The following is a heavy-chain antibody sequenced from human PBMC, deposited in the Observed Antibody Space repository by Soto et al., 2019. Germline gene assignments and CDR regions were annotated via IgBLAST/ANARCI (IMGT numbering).Heavy chain of an antibody. CDR2: ISSSSNTI. V-gene: IGHV3-48*01. CDR1: GFIFSNCN. D-gene: IGHD2-21*02. CDR3: ARPSCGGDCYSPVY. Sequence: EVQLVESGGGLVQPGGSLRLSCAASGFIFSNCNMHWVRQAPGKGLEWVSYISSSSNTIYYADSVKGRFTISRDNANNSVYLQMNSLRAEATAVYYCARPSCGGDCYSPVYWGQGTLVTVSS. J-gene: IGHJ4*02.